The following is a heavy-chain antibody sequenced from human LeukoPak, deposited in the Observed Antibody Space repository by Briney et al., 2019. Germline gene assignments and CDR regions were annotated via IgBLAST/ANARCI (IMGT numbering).Heavy chain of an antibody. CDR3: ARDVPSGRFDY. J-gene: IGHJ4*02. D-gene: IGHD6-19*01. V-gene: IGHV3-7*01. CDR2: IKHDGSEK. Sequence: GGSLRLSCVVSGFTFRSYWMRRVRQAPGKGLEWVANIKHDGSEKYYVDSVKGRFTISRDNAKNSVYLQMNSLRAEDTAVYYCARDVPSGRFDYWGQGTLVTVSS. CDR1: GFTFRSYW.